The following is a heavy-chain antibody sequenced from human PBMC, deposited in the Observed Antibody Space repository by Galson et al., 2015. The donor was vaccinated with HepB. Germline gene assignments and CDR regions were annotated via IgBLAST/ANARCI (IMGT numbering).Heavy chain of an antibody. CDR3: ARGGQWGYSSSWYPHYYYYYMDV. CDR2: IKQDGSEK. J-gene: IGHJ6*03. CDR1: GFTFSSYW. D-gene: IGHD6-13*01. Sequence: SLRLSCAASGFTFSSYWMSWVRQAPGKGLEWVANIKQDGSEKYCVDSVKGRFTISRDNAKNSLYLQMNSLRAEDTAVYYCARGGQWGYSSSWYPHYYYYYMDVWGKGTTVTVSS. V-gene: IGHV3-7*03.